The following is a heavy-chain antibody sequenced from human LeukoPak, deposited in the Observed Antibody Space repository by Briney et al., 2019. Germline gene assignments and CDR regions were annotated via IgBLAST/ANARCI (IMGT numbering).Heavy chain of an antibody. D-gene: IGHD1-26*01. CDR3: ARDGSVGATGI. J-gene: IGHJ4*02. V-gene: IGHV3-7*01. Sequence: PGGSLRLSSAASGFTFSSYWMSWVRQAPGKGLEWVANIKQDGSEKYYVDSVKGRFTISRDNAKNSLYLQMNSLRAEDTAVYYCARDGSVGATGIWGQGTLVTVSS. CDR1: GFTFSSYW. CDR2: IKQDGSEK.